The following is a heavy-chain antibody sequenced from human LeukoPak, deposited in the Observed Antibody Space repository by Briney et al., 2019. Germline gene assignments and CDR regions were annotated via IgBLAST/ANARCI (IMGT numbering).Heavy chain of an antibody. J-gene: IGHJ4*02. V-gene: IGHV1-69*05. Sequence: SVKVSXKASGGTFRSYAISWVRQAPGQGLEWMGGIIPIFGTANYAQKFQGRVTITTDESTSTAYMELSSLRSEDTAVYYCARDACSSTSCSDYWGQGTLVTVSS. CDR2: IIPIFGTA. D-gene: IGHD2-2*01. CDR1: GGTFRSYA. CDR3: ARDACSSTSCSDY.